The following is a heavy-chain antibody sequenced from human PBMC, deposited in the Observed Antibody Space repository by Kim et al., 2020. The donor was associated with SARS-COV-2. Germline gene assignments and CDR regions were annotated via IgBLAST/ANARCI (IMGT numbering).Heavy chain of an antibody. CDR3: AKDLSGLDCASTTCYAYGIDV. CDR2: IWKSDNI. V-gene: IGHV3-9*01. CDR1: GFRFGDYA. J-gene: IGHJ6*02. Sequence: GGSLRLSCVASGFRFGDYAMHWVRKAPGKGLEWVAGIWKSDNIYYADSVQGRFTGSRDNAKNSLFLEMTGLRPEDTALYYCAKDLSGLDCASTTCYAYGIDVWGQGTTVVVSS. D-gene: IGHD2-2*01.